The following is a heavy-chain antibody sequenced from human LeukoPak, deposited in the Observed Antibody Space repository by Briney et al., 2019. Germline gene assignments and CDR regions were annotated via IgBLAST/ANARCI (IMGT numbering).Heavy chain of an antibody. V-gene: IGHV4-39*02. CDR1: GGSISSSSYY. CDR3: AREIRYFDPYGMDV. CDR2: IYYSGST. J-gene: IGHJ6*02. Sequence: SETLSLTCTVSGGSISSSSYYWGWIRQPPGKGLEWIGSIYYSGSTYYNPSLKSRVTISVDTSKNQFSLKLSSVTAADTAVYYCAREIRYFDPYGMDVWGQGTTVTVSS. D-gene: IGHD3-9*01.